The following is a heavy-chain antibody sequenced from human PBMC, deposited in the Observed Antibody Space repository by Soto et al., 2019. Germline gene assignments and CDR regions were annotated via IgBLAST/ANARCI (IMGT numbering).Heavy chain of an antibody. V-gene: IGHV1-24*01. CDR1: GYTLTELS. D-gene: IGHD1-26*01. CDR3: ATGSPIQRHYYYYMDV. CDR2: FDPEDGET. J-gene: IGHJ6*03. Sequence: QVPLVQSGAEVKKPGASVKVSCKVSGYTLTELSMHWVRQAPGKGLEWMGGFDPEDGETIYAQKFQGRVTMTEDTSTDTAYMELSSLRSEDTAVYYCATGSPIQRHYYYYMDVWGKGTTVTVSS.